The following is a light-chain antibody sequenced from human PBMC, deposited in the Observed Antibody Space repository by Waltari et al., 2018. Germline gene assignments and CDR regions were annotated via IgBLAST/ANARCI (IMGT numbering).Light chain of an antibody. CDR2: DAA. Sequence: EIVLTQSPVTLSLAPGERATLSCWASQSVGSALAWYQQKPGQAPRTLRYDAANRATGVPARLNGSGSGTDFTLTIISLQSEDSAVYYCQQRSNWPPITFGQGTRLEIK. CDR1: QSVGSA. V-gene: IGKV3-11*01. CDR3: QQRSNWPPIT. J-gene: IGKJ5*01.